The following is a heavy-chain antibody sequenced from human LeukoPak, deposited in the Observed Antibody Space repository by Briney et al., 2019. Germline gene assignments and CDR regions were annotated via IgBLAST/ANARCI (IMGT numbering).Heavy chain of an antibody. V-gene: IGHV1-69*06. CDR1: VGTHSSYA. CDR3: ARAIAVAGSDYYYYYTDV. J-gene: IGHJ6*03. CDR2: KIPIFGTA. D-gene: IGHD6-19*01. Sequence: SVKVSRKSSVGTHSSYAISWVRPPRAQGLAWMGRKIPIFGTANYAQKYQSRVTITADKSTSTAYMKLSSLRSEDTAVYYCARAIAVAGSDYYYYYTDVGGKGTTLTVYS.